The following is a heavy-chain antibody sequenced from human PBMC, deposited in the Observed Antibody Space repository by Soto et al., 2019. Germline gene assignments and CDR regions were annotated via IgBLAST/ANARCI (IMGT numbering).Heavy chain of an antibody. CDR2: ISAYKGNT. V-gene: IGHV1-18*01. CDR3: SRDSPPPRE. J-gene: IGHJ4*02. CDR1: GYTFTSYG. Sequence: QVQLVQSGAEVKKPGASVKVSCKASGYTFTSYGISWVRQAPGQGLEWMGWISAYKGNTNYAQKLQGRVTMTTDTSTGAAYMGLRGLRSDDTVVYYCSRDSPPPREWGQGTLVTVSS.